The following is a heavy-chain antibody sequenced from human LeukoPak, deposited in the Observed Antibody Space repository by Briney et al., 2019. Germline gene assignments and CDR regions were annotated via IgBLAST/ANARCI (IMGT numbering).Heavy chain of an antibody. CDR1: GGSISSYY. V-gene: IGHV4-59*01. CDR3: ARDSYSSSSEYYYYYYMDV. Sequence: TSETLSLTCTVSGGSISSYYWSWIRQPPGKGLEWIGYIYYSGITNYNPSLKSRVTISIDTSNNHFSLKLTSVTAADTAVYYCARDSYSSSSEYYYYYYMDVWGKGTTVTVSS. D-gene: IGHD6-6*01. CDR2: IYYSGIT. J-gene: IGHJ6*03.